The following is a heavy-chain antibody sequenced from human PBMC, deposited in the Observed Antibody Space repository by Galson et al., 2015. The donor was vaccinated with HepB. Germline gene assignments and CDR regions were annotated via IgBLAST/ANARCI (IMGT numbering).Heavy chain of an antibody. D-gene: IGHD3-10*01. V-gene: IGHV3-23*01. Sequence: SLRLSCAASGFTFSSYAMSWVRQAPGKGLEWVSAISGSGGSTYYADSVKGRFTISRDNSKNTLYLQMNSLRAEDTAVYYCARDRRGWFGEYCFDYWGQGTLVTVSS. CDR3: ARDRRGWFGEYCFDY. CDR1: GFTFSSYA. J-gene: IGHJ4*02. CDR2: ISGSGGST.